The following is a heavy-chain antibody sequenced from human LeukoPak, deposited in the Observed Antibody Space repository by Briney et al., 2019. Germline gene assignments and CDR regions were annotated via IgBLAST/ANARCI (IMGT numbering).Heavy chain of an antibody. CDR3: CDYGSGSYYSPPDY. V-gene: IGHV3-23*01. CDR2: ISGSGGST. D-gene: IGHD3-10*01. CDR1: GFTFSSYA. Sequence: GGSLRLSCAASGFTFSSYAMSWVRQAPGKGLEWVSAISGSGGSTYYADSVKGRFTISRDNSKNTLYLQMNSLRAEDTAVYYCCDYGSGSYYSPPDYWGQGTLVTVSP. J-gene: IGHJ4*02.